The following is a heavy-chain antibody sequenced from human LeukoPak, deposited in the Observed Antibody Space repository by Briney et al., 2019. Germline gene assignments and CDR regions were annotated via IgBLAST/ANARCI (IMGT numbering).Heavy chain of an antibody. Sequence: ASVKVSCKASGYTFTGYYMHWVRQAPGQGLERMGWIKPNSDGTNYAQKVQGRVTMTRDTSISTAYMELSRLRSDDTAVYYCARALSLSYGMDVWGQGTMVTVSS. CDR3: ARALSLSYGMDV. V-gene: IGHV1-2*02. CDR2: IKPNSDGT. CDR1: GYTFTGYY. D-gene: IGHD3-16*01. J-gene: IGHJ6*02.